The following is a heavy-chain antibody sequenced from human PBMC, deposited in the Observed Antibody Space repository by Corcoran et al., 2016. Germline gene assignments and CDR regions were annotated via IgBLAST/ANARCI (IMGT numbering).Heavy chain of an antibody. D-gene: IGHD2-2*01. CDR3: AREPDIVVVPAAMRSMDV. CDR2: INPSGGST. J-gene: IGHJ6*02. V-gene: IGHV1-46*01. Sequence: QVQLVQSGAEVKKPGASVKVSCKASGYTFTSYYMHWVRQAPGQGLEWLGIINPSGGSTSYAQKFQGRVTMTRDTSTSTVSMELSSLRSEDTAVYYCAREPDIVVVPAAMRSMDVWGQVTTVTVSS. CDR1: GYTFTSYY.